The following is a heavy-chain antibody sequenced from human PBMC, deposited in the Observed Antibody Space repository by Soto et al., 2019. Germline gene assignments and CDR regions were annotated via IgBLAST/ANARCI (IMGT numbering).Heavy chain of an antibody. Sequence: ASVKVSCKASGYTFTSYDINWVRQATGQGLEWMGWMNPNSGNTGYAQKFQGRVTMTRNTSISTAYMELSSLRSEDTAVYYCARVGDYDFWSGPYYGMDVWGQGTTVTVYS. J-gene: IGHJ6*02. CDR2: MNPNSGNT. D-gene: IGHD3-3*01. CDR1: GYTFTSYD. CDR3: ARVGDYDFWSGPYYGMDV. V-gene: IGHV1-8*01.